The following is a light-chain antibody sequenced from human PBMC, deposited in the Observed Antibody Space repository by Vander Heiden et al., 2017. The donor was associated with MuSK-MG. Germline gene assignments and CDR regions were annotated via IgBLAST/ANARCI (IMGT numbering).Light chain of an antibody. CDR1: QSVDSK. Sequence: EIVMTRSLATRSVSPGETASLSCRTSQSVDSKLAWYQNRPGQAPRLLIYGASTRATGIPAKFSGSGSGTEFTLTISSLQPEDSAVYYCQQYHQWPPLTFGGGTKVEI. J-gene: IGKJ4*01. CDR2: GAS. CDR3: QQYHQWPPLT. V-gene: IGKV3-15*01.